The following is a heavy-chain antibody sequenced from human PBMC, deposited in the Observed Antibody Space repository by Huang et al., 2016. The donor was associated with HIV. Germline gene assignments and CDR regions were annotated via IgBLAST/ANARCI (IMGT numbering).Heavy chain of an antibody. Sequence: QVQLVESGGGVVQPGRSLRISCAASGFTFSSYGVHWVRQAPGKGLEWVAVISYEAKTKYYADSVKGRFSISRDNSKTTVYLQLNSLRLEDTAVYYCAKGGSAAAVLDFWGQGTLVTVSS. CDR2: ISYEAKTK. V-gene: IGHV3-30*18. CDR3: AKGGSAAAVLDF. D-gene: IGHD6-13*01. CDR1: GFTFSSYG. J-gene: IGHJ4*02.